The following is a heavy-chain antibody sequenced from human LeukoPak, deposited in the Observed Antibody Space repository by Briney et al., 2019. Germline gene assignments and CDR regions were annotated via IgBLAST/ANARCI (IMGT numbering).Heavy chain of an antibody. Sequence: ASVKVSCMASGYTFTRYYMHSVRQAPGQGVEWMGWINPNSGGTNYAQKFQGRVTMTRDTSISTAYMELSRLTSDDTAVYYCASPKEEWELWDLDSWGQGTLVTVSS. D-gene: IGHD1-26*01. V-gene: IGHV1-2*02. CDR1: GYTFTRYY. CDR2: INPNSGGT. CDR3: ASPKEEWELWDLDS. J-gene: IGHJ5*01.